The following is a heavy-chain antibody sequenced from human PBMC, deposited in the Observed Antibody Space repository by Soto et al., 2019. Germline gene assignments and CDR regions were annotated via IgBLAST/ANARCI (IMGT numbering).Heavy chain of an antibody. CDR1: GYTFTSYG. Sequence: QVQLVQSGAEVKKPGASVKVSGTASGYTFTSYGISWVRQAPGPGLEWMGWISAYNGNTNCAQKLQGRVTMTTDTSTSTASMELRSLRSDDTAVYYCAGEYSGRPLSRPIYADYWGQGTLVTVSS. CDR3: AGEYSGRPLSRPIYADY. V-gene: IGHV1-18*01. J-gene: IGHJ4*02. D-gene: IGHD1-26*01. CDR2: ISAYNGNT.